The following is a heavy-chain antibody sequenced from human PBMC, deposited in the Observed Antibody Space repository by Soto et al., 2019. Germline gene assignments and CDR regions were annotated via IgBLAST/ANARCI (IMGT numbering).Heavy chain of an antibody. CDR2: INHSGST. CDR1: GGSFSGYY. D-gene: IGHD3-3*01. V-gene: IGHV4-34*01. J-gene: IGHJ6*02. Sequence: SETLSLTCAVYGGSFSGYYWSWIRQPPGKGLEWIGEINHSGSTNHNPSLKSRVTISVDTSKNQFSLKLSSVTAADTAVYYCARAYDFWSGSRTQNYGMDVWGQGTTVTVSS. CDR3: ARAYDFWSGSRTQNYGMDV.